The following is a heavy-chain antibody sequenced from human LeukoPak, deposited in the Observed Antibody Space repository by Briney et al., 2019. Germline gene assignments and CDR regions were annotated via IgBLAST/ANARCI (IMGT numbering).Heavy chain of an antibody. CDR2: IYYSGRT. CDR1: GGSISSTSYY. CDR3: ARRRPRMYSSGYYFDY. D-gene: IGHD6-19*01. Sequence: SETLSLTCTVSGGSISSTSYYWGWIRQPPGKGLEWIGSIYYSGRTYYNPSLKSRVTISVDTSKNQFSLKLSSVTAADTAVYYCARRRPRMYSSGYYFDYWGQGTLVTVSS. V-gene: IGHV4-39*07. J-gene: IGHJ4*02.